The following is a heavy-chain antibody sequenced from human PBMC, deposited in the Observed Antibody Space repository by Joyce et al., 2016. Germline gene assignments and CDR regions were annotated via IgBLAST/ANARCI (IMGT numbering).Heavy chain of an antibody. V-gene: IGHV1-69*04. CDR2: IIPIVGVA. J-gene: IGHJ3*02. CDR1: GGNFYDYT. CDR3: TRGRIEYSKTFNAYDI. Sequence: VQLVQSGAEVKKPGSSVKVSCKVSGGNFYDYTITWVRQAPGHGLEWMGRIIPIVGVANYARKFRGRVALTADKSTATAYLELNSLRLDDTAMFFCTRGRIEYSKTFNAYDIWGQGTMVTVSS. D-gene: IGHD2/OR15-2a*01.